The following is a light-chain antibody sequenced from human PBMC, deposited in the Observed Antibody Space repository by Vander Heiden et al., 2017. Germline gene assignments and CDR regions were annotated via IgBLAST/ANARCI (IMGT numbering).Light chain of an antibody. CDR3: AAWDDSLNGPV. CDR2: SNN. CDR1: SSNIGSNT. J-gene: IGLJ3*02. V-gene: IGLV1-44*01. Sequence: QSVLTQPPSASGTPGQRVTLSCSGSSSNIGSNTVHWYQQLPGTAPKLRIYSNNQRPSGVPDRFSGSKSGTSASLAISGLQSEDEAEYYCAAWDDSLNGPVFGGGTKLTVL.